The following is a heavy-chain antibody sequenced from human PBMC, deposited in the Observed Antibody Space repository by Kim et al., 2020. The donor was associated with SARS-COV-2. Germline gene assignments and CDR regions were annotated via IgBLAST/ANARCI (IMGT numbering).Heavy chain of an antibody. V-gene: IGHV4-4*08. CDR3: ARLRGSGWFAFDI. CDR1: GGPLTSVY. D-gene: IGHD6-19*01. Sequence: SETLSLTCTISGGPLTSVYWSWIRQPPGKALQYIGDVFSDGSTNYNPSLHSRASIFVDMSKSQFSLRLTSVTSADTAKYYCARLRGSGWFAFDIWGQATMVTVS. CDR2: VFSDGST. J-gene: IGHJ3*02.